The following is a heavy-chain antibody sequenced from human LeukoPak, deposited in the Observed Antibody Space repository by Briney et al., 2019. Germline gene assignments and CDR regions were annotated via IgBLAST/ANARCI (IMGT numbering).Heavy chain of an antibody. V-gene: IGHV1-69*05. Sequence: SVQVSCNSSGGILLTYVITWVRQAPGQGLEWMGGIHPTFGAPNYAQKFQGRVMITTDESTGTDYMELFSLTSEDTAVYYCARATGRGYTYGAAAYWGQGTLVTVSS. CDR2: IHPTFGAP. CDR3: ARATGRGYTYGAAAY. J-gene: IGHJ4*02. CDR1: GGILLTYV. D-gene: IGHD5-18*01.